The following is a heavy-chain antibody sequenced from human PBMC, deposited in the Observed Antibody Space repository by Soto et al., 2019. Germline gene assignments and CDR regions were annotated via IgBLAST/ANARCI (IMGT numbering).Heavy chain of an antibody. J-gene: IGHJ4*02. D-gene: IGHD3-3*01. CDR1: GGSFSGYY. CDR2: INHSGST. CDR3: TRAESPDTAYFSDY. Sequence: LSLTCAVYGGSFSGYYWSWIRQPPGKGLEWIGEINHSGSTNYNPSLKSRVTISVDTSKNQFSLKLSSVTAEDSAVYYCTRAESPDTAYFSDYWGQGTLVTVSS. V-gene: IGHV4-34*01.